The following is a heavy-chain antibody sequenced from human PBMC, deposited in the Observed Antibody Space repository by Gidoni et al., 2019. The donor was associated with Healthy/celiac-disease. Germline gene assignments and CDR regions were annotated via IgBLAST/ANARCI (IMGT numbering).Heavy chain of an antibody. V-gene: IGHV2-5*02. CDR3: ANRGGYCGGDCYFNYFDY. CDR2: IYWDDDK. CDR1: GFSLSPRGVG. Sequence: QRTLKESGPTLLKHTQTRTLTCTSSGFSLSPRGVGVGWIRQPPGKALEWLALIYWDDDKRYSPSLKSRLTITKDTSKNQVVLTMTNMDPVDTATYYCANRGGYCGGDCYFNYFDYWGQGTLVTVSS. D-gene: IGHD2-21*01. J-gene: IGHJ4*02.